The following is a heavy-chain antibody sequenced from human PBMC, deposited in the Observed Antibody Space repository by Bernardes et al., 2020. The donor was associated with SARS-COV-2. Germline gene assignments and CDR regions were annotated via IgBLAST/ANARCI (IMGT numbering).Heavy chain of an antibody. D-gene: IGHD2-21*02. CDR1: GYTFTGYF. CDR2: INPNTGCT. J-gene: IGHJ4*02. Sequence: ASVKVSCKASGYTFTGYFIHWVRQAPGQRLEWMGWINPNTGCTNYVQKFQGRITMTRDTSITTAYMELSWLGSDDTAMYYCARTRTTISTTGIPVDYWGQGTLVTVSS. V-gene: IGHV1-2*02. CDR3: ARTRTTISTTGIPVDY.